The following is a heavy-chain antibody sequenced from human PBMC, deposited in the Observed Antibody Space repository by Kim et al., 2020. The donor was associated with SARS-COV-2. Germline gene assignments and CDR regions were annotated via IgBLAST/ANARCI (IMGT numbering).Heavy chain of an antibody. D-gene: IGHD3-10*02. CDR2: T. CDR3: SKGGRGTYVSDN. J-gene: IGHJ4*02. Sequence: TYYADFGKGRFTISRDAYKNTRYLQMDSLRADDTAIYYCSKGGRGTYVSDNWGQGALVTVSS. V-gene: IGHV3-23*01.